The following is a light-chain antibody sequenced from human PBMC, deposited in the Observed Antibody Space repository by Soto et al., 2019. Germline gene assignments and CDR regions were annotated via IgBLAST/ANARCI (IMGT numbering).Light chain of an antibody. CDR1: RDINRY. V-gene: IGKV1-33*01. CDR2: DAS. CDR3: QHHGNFPYT. J-gene: IGKJ2*01. Sequence: DIQMTPSPSSLSASVGDRVIITCQASRDINRYLNWYQQKPGKAPKLLIYDASNLETGVPSRFSGSGSGTDFTFTISSLQPEDVATYYCQHHGNFPYTFGQGTKLGIK.